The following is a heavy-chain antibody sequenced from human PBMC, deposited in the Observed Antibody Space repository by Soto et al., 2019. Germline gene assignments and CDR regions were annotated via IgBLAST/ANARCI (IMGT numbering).Heavy chain of an antibody. V-gene: IGHV5-51*01. CDR2: IYPGDSET. Sequence: PGESLRVSCRASGYSFIRHWIGWVRQMPGKGLEWLGVIYPGDSETTYSPSFQGQVTISADMSISTAYLQWSSLKASDSAIYYCARQSSHETSGYTFYYFDSWGQGTLVTVSS. J-gene: IGHJ4*02. D-gene: IGHD3-22*01. CDR1: GYSFIRHW. CDR3: ARQSSHETSGYTFYYFDS.